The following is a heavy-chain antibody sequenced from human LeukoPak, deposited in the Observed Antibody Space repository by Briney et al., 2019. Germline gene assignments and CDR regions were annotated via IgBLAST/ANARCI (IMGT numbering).Heavy chain of an antibody. CDR2: IYYSGST. J-gene: IGHJ4*02. V-gene: IGHV4-61*01. D-gene: IGHD6-13*01. Sequence: SETLSLTCTVSGGSISSSNYYWSWIRQPPGKGLEWIGYIYYSGSTNYNPSLKSRVAISVDTSKNQFSLKLSSVAAADTAVYYCARGLVDRKQQLVSSEFDYWGQGTLVTVSS. CDR1: GGSISSSNYY. CDR3: ARGLVDRKQQLVSSEFDY.